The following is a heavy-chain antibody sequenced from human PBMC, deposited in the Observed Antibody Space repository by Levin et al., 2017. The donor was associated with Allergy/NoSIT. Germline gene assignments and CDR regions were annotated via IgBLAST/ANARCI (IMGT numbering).Heavy chain of an antibody. J-gene: IGHJ4*02. CDR3: AKERLGYCSGGSCCSGSGN. V-gene: IGHV3-23*01. CDR2: ISGSGGSI. Sequence: GGSLRLSCAASGFTFSSYAMSWVRQAPGKGLEWVSTISGSGGSIYYADSVKGRFTISRDNSKNTLYMQMNSLRAEDTAIYYCAKERLGYCSGGSCCSGSGNWGQGTLVTVSS. D-gene: IGHD2-15*01. CDR1: GFTFSSYA.